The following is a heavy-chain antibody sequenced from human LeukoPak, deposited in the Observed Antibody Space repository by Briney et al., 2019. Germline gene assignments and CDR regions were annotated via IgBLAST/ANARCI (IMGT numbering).Heavy chain of an antibody. D-gene: IGHD6-19*01. CDR1: GFTFSSCA. CDR3: AKYMSSGS. Sequence: SGGSLRLSCAASGFTFSSCAMSWVRQAPGKGLEWVSGVSGSGDSTYYADSVKGRFTISRDNSNNTLFLLMNSLRAEDTAVYYCAKYMSSGSWGQGTLVTVSS. CDR2: VSGSGDST. V-gene: IGHV3-23*01. J-gene: IGHJ5*02.